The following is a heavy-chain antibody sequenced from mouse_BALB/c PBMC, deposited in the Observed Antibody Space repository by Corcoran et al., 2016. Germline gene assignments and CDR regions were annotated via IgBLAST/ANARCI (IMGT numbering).Heavy chain of an antibody. CDR1: GFNIKDTY. V-gene: IGHV14-3*02. CDR2: IDPANGNT. J-gene: IGHJ1*01. CDR3: AYWDWYFEG. D-gene: IGHD4-1*01. Sequence: EVQLQQSGAELVKPGASVKLSCTASGFNIKDTYMHWVKQRPEQGLEWIGRIDPANGNTNYDPKFQGKATITADTSSNKAYLQLSSLTSEDTAVYYCAYWDWYFEGWGAGTTVTVSS.